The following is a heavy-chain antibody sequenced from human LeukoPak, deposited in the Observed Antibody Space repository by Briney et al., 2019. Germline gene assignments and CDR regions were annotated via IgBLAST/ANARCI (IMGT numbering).Heavy chain of an antibody. CDR3: ARGPRYCSSTSCYVRLYYFDY. CDR1: GGSFSGYY. J-gene: IGHJ4*02. Sequence: SSETLSLTCAVYGGSFSGYYWSWIRQPPGKGLEWIGEINHSGSTNYNPSLKSRVTISVDTSKNQFSLKLSSVTAADTAVYYCARGPRYCSSTSCYVRLYYFDYWGQGTLVTVSS. CDR2: INHSGST. V-gene: IGHV4-34*01. D-gene: IGHD2-2*01.